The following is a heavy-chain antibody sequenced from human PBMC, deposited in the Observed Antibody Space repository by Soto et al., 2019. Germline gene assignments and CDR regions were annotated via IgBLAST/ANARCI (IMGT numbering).Heavy chain of an antibody. D-gene: IGHD3-10*01. CDR2: ISASNGDT. Sequence: QVELVQSGVEVKKPGASVKVSCKASGYTFTNHGLSWVRQAPRQGLEWMGWISASNGDTNYAQKFLGRVTVTTDTSTSTGYMELRSLKSEDTAVYYCARMVRGSKIDYYYYMDVWGKGTTVIVSS. CDR1: GYTFTNHG. J-gene: IGHJ6*03. V-gene: IGHV1-18*04. CDR3: ARMVRGSKIDYYYYMDV.